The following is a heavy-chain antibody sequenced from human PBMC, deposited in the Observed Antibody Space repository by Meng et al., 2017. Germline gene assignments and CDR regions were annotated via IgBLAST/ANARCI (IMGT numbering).Heavy chain of an antibody. J-gene: IGHJ4*02. V-gene: IGHV3-30*04. CDR1: GFTFSSYA. Sequence: GGSLRLSCAASGFTFSSYAMHWVRQAPGKGVEWVAVISYDGSNTYYADSVKGRFTISRDNSKNTLYLQMNSLRAEDAGVYYCARPGGRRFGALLSPDYWGQGTLVTVSS. CDR2: ISYDGSNT. CDR3: ARPGGRRFGALLSPDY. D-gene: IGHD3-10*01.